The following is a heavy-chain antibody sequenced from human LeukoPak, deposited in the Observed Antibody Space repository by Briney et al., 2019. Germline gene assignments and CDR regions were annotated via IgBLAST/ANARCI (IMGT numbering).Heavy chain of an antibody. CDR1: GYSISSGYY. CDR3: ARGDTVAARPGRFDY. V-gene: IGHV4-38-2*02. J-gene: IGHJ4*02. D-gene: IGHD6-6*01. Sequence: SETLSLTCTVSGYSISSGYYWDWIRQPPGKGLGWIGSIYYSGSTYYNPSLKSRVTISVDTSKNQFSLKLSSVTAADTAVYYCARGDTVAARPGRFDYWGQGTLVTVSS. CDR2: IYYSGST.